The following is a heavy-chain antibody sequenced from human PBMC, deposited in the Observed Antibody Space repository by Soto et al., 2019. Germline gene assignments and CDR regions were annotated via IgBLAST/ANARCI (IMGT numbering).Heavy chain of an antibody. V-gene: IGHV2-5*02. D-gene: IGHD3-10*01. CDR1: GFSFSTSGVG. J-gene: IGHJ5*02. CDR3: VSGSFPNWFDP. Sequence: QITLKESGPTLVKPTQTLTLTCTFSGFSFSTSGVGVGWVRQPPGKALEWLALIYWDNDKRYRPSLRSRLAITKDTSKNQVVLTVTNMDPVDTATYYCVSGSFPNWFDPWGQGTLVTVSS. CDR2: IYWDNDK.